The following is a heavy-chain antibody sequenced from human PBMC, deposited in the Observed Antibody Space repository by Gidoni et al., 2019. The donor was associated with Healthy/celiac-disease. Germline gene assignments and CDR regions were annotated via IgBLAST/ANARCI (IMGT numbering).Heavy chain of an antibody. D-gene: IGHD3-10*01. CDR3: ARDSLFHPRRVRGVDY. CDR1: GGSISSSSYY. V-gene: IGHV4-39*07. Sequence: QLQLQESGPGRVKPSETLSLTCTVSGGSISSSSYYWGWIRQPPGKGLEWIWSIYYSGRTSYNPSLKSRVTISVDTSKNQFSLKLSSVTAADTAVYYCARDSLFHPRRVRGVDYWGQGTLVTVSS. J-gene: IGHJ4*02. CDR2: IYYSGRT.